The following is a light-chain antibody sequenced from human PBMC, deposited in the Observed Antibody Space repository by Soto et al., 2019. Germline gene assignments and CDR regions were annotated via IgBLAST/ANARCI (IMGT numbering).Light chain of an antibody. J-gene: IGKJ1*01. Sequence: EVVLTQSPSALSLSLGERGTISVRVGHSVSSSYLAWYQQKPGQAPRLLIYSASSRATGIPDRFSGSGSGTDFTLTISRLEPEDFAVYYCQQYGSSPWTSGQGTKVDIK. CDR3: QQYGSSPWT. CDR1: HSVSSSY. CDR2: SAS. V-gene: IGKV3-20*01.